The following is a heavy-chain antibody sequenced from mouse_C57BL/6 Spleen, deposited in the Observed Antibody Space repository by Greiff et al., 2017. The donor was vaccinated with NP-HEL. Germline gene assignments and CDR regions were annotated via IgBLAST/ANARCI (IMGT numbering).Heavy chain of an antibody. J-gene: IGHJ2*01. CDR2: ISSGGSYT. CDR1: GFTFSSYG. CDR3: ARLVITTVVADY. D-gene: IGHD1-1*01. V-gene: IGHV5-6*01. Sequence: EVQRVESGGDLVKPGGSLKLSCAASGFTFSSYGMSWVRQTPDKRLEWVATISSGGSYTYYPDSVKGRFTISRDNAKNTLYLQMSSLKSEDTAMYYCARLVITTVVADYWGQGTTLTVSS.